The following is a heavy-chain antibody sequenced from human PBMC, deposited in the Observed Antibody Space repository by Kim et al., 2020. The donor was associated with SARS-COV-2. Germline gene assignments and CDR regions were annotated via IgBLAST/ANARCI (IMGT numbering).Heavy chain of an antibody. CDR1: GFTFSTYW. Sequence: GGSLRLSCAASGFTFSTYWMSWVRQAPGKGLEWVANTKPDGREDYYADSVKGRFTISRDNAKNSLYLQMNGLRVEDTAVYYCERQASWSFDHWGQGTLVTVSS. CDR3: ERQASWSFDH. J-gene: IGHJ4*02. CDR2: TKPDGRED. V-gene: IGHV3-7*03.